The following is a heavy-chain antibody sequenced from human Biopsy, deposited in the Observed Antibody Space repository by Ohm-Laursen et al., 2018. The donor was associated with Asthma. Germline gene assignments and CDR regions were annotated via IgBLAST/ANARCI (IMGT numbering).Heavy chain of an antibody. CDR1: GFSFSNYG. Sequence: SLRLSCAASGFSFSNYGMHWVRQAPGKGLEWVAVISFDGSNKYYADFVKGRFTISRDNSKNSLYLQMNSLRAEDTAVYYCARDGPELPTELDYWGPGTLVTVSS. J-gene: IGHJ4*02. V-gene: IGHV3-30*03. D-gene: IGHD1-14*01. CDR2: ISFDGSNK. CDR3: ARDGPELPTELDY.